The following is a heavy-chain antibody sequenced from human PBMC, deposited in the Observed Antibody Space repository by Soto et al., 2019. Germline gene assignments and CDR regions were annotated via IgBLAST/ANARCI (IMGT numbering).Heavy chain of an antibody. CDR2: IWYDGSNK. V-gene: IGHV3-33*01. CDR1: GFTFSSYG. J-gene: IGHJ6*02. Sequence: GGSLRLSCAASGFTFSSYGMHWVRQAPGKGLEWVAVIWYDGSNKYYADSVKGRFTISRDNCKNKLYLHMNSLRAEDTAVYYCARGGNVVPSATEYFCYFYGMDVWCRGTTVTVSS. CDR3: ARGGNVVPSATEYFCYFYGMDV. D-gene: IGHD2-2*01.